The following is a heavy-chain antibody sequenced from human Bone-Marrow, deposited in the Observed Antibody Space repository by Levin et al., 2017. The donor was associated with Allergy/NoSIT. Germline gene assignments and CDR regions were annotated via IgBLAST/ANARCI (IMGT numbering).Heavy chain of an antibody. D-gene: IGHD5-24*01. CDR1: GFSFSNYW. CDR3: VREGATGVVGSDFDH. Sequence: PGGSLRLSCAASGFSFSNYWMHWVRQAPGKGLVWVSRINIDGTSTSYADSVKGRFTISRDNAKSTLYLQMNSLRAEDTAVYYCVREGATGVVGSDFDHWGQGTLVTVSS. CDR2: INIDGTST. V-gene: IGHV3-74*01. J-gene: IGHJ4*02.